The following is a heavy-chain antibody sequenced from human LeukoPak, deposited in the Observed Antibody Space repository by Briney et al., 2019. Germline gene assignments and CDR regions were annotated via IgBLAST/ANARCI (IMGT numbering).Heavy chain of an antibody. D-gene: IGHD5-24*01. CDR1: GGSISSYY. CDR2: IYYSGST. V-gene: IGHV4-59*01. J-gene: IGHJ1*01. CDR3: ARVRRDGYQYFQH. Sequence: PSETLSLTCTVSGGSISSYYWSWIRQPPGKGLEWIGYIYYSGSTNYNPSLKSRVTISVDTSKNQFSLKLSSVTAADTAVYYCARVRRDGYQYFQHWGQGTLVTVSS.